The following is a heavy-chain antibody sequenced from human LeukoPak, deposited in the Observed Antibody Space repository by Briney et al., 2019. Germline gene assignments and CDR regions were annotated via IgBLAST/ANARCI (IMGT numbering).Heavy chain of an antibody. CDR1: GYSISSGYY. CDR2: VYHSGIT. Sequence: SETLSLTCAVSGYSISSGYYWGWIRQPPGKGLEWIGSVYHSGITSYNPSLKSRVTISLDTSKNQFSLMLSSVTAADTALYCCARYETGYDFDMGVWGKGTTVTVSS. D-gene: IGHD5-12*01. CDR3: ARYETGYDFDMGV. V-gene: IGHV4-38-2*01. J-gene: IGHJ6*03.